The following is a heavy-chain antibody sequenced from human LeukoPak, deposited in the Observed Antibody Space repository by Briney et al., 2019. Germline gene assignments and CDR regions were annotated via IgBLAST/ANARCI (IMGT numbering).Heavy chain of an antibody. V-gene: IGHV3-7*01. CDR1: GFTFSSYW. CDR3: ARGSVAGHGIDAFDI. J-gene: IGHJ3*02. Sequence: PGGSLRLSCAASGFTFSSYWMSWVRQAPGKGLEWVASIKQDGSEKYYVDSVKGRFTISRDNAKNSLYLQMNSLRAEDTAVYYCARGSVAGHGIDAFDIWGQGTMVTVSS. D-gene: IGHD6-19*01. CDR2: IKQDGSEK.